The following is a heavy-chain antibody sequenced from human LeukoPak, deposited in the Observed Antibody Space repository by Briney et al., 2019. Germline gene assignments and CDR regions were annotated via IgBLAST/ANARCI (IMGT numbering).Heavy chain of an antibody. D-gene: IGHD3-3*01. CDR3: ARGITIFGVVTDHWFDP. J-gene: IGHJ5*02. V-gene: IGHV1-2*02. CDR1: GYTFTGYY. CDR2: INPNSGGT. Sequence: ASVKVSCKASGYTFTGYYMHWVRQAHGQGLEWMGWINPNSGGTNYAQKFQGRVTMTRDTSISTAYMELSRLRSDDTAVYYCARGITIFGVVTDHWFDPWGQGTLVTVSS.